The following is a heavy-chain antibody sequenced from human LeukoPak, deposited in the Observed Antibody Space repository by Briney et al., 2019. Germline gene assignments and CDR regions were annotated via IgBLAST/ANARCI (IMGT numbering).Heavy chain of an antibody. V-gene: IGHV1-2*02. Sequence: ASVKVSCKASGYTFADYYMNWVRQAPGQGLEWMGWINPDNGGTNYAQKFQGRVIMTRDTSITTVYMELSGLRSDDTAIYYCARGDYYGSPKTVAAWGQGTLVTISS. CDR1: GYTFADYY. CDR2: INPDNGGT. J-gene: IGHJ5*02. CDR3: ARGDYYGSPKTVAA. D-gene: IGHD3-10*01.